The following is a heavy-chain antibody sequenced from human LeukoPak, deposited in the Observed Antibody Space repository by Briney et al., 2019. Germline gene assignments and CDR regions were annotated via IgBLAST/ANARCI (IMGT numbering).Heavy chain of an antibody. CDR1: GYTFTSYA. V-gene: IGHV1-3*01. Sequence: ASVKVSCKASGYTFTSYAMHWVRQAPGQRLEWMGWINAGNGNTKYSQKFQGRVTITRDTSASTAYMELSSLRSEDTAVYYCARAISSGWYYFVYWGQGTLVTVSS. D-gene: IGHD6-19*01. J-gene: IGHJ4*02. CDR3: ARAISSGWYYFVY. CDR2: INAGNGNT.